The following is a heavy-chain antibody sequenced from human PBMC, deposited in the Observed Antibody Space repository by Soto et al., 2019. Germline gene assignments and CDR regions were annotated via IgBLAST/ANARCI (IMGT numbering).Heavy chain of an antibody. CDR3: AGTWQLDETDTN. Sequence: XGSLILSCAASGFTFSSYAMSWVRQAPGKGLEWVSAISGSGGSTYYADSVKGRFTISRDNSKNTLYLQMNSLRAEDTAVYYCAGTWQLDETDTNWGQGTLVTVSS. V-gene: IGHV3-23*01. CDR1: GFTFSSYA. D-gene: IGHD6-13*01. J-gene: IGHJ4*02. CDR2: ISGSGGST.